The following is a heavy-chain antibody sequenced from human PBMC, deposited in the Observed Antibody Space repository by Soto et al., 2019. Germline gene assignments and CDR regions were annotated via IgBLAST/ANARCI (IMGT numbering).Heavy chain of an antibody. V-gene: IGHV1-69*01. CDR2: SIPVFGTA. J-gene: IGHJ1*01. CDR1: GGTFRNYA. CDR3: AIPLPKQQLVRGAXDH. Sequence: QVQLVQSGAEVKKPGSSVKLSCKTSGGTFRNYAINWVRQAPGQGLEWMGGSIPVFGTANYAQTFQGRFTITADESTSTAYMELSSLRSEDTAVXXXAIPLPKQQLVRGAXDHWGQGTXVXXAS. D-gene: IGHD6-13*01.